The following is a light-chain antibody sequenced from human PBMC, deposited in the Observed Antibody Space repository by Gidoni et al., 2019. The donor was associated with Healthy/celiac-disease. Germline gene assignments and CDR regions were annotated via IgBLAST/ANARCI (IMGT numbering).Light chain of an antibody. CDR1: QSISSY. Sequence: DIQMTQSPSSRSASVGDRVTSTCRASQSISSYLNWYQQKPGKAPKLLIYAASSFQSGVPSRFSGSGSGTDFTLTISSLQPEDFATYYCQQSYSTPLTFGGGTKVEIK. CDR3: QQSYSTPLT. CDR2: AAS. V-gene: IGKV1-39*01. J-gene: IGKJ4*01.